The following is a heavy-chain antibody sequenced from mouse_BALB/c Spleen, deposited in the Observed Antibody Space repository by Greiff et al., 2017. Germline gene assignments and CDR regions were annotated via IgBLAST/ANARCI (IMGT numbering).Heavy chain of an antibody. CDR1: GFTFSSYG. CDR2: ISSGGSYT. D-gene: IGHD2-3*01. J-gene: IGHJ2*01. Sequence: EVQLQESGGDLVKPGGSLKLSCAASGFTFSSYGMSWVRQTPDKRLEWVATISSGGSYTYYPDSVKGRFTISRDNAKNTLYLQMSSLKSEDTAMYYCACIYDGFVDYWGQGTTLTVSS. CDR3: ACIYDGFVDY. V-gene: IGHV5-6*01.